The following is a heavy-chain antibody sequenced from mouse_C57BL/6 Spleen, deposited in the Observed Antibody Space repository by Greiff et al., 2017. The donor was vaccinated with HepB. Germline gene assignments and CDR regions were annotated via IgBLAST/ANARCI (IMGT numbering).Heavy chain of an antibody. J-gene: IGHJ2*01. CDR2: INPSSGYT. V-gene: IGHV1-7*01. CDR1: GYTFTSYW. D-gene: IGHD1-1*01. CDR3: ARRTTVAPYYFDY. Sequence: QVQLQQSGAELAKPGASVKLSCKASGYTFTSYWMHWVKQRPGQGLEWIGYINPSSGYTKYNQKFKDKATLTADKSSSTAYMQLSSLTYEDSAVYYCARRTTVAPYYFDYWGQGTTLTVSS.